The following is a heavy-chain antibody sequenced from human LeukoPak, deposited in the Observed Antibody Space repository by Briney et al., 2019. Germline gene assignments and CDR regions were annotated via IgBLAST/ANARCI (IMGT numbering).Heavy chain of an antibody. CDR3: AAATGSWYDY. CDR1: GFSVSTSGMR. V-gene: IGHV2-70*04. J-gene: IGHJ4*02. D-gene: IGHD6-13*01. Sequence: ESGPALVKPTPALTLTCTFSGFSVSTSGMRANWIRQPPVKALEWLALIDWDDDQFYSTSLKTRLTISKDTSKNQVVLTLTNMDPVDTATYYCAAATGSWYDYWGQGTLVTVSS. CDR2: IDWDDDQ.